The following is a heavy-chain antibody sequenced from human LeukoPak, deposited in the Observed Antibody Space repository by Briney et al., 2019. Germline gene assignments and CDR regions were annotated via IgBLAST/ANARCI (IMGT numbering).Heavy chain of an antibody. CDR2: INHSGST. Sequence: PSETLSLTCAVYGGSFSGYYWSWIRQPPGKGLEWIGEINHSGSTNYNPSLKSRVTISVDTSKNQFSLKPSSVTAADTAVYYCARRVVPAARIAGRWFDPWGQGTLVTVSS. CDR3: ARRVVPAARIAGRWFDP. CDR1: GGSFSGYY. J-gene: IGHJ5*02. D-gene: IGHD2-2*01. V-gene: IGHV4-34*01.